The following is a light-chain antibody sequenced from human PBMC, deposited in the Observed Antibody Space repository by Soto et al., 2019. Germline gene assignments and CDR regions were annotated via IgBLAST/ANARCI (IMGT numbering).Light chain of an antibody. J-gene: IGKJ1*01. CDR1: QSVSSN. V-gene: IGKV3-15*01. CDR2: DAS. Sequence: ELVMTQAPATLSVAPGERATLSCRASQSVSSNLAWYQQKPGQTPRLLIYDASTRATGTPARFSGSGSGTEFILTISSLQSEDFATYYCQQYNKWLWTFGQGTKVEI. CDR3: QQYNKWLWT.